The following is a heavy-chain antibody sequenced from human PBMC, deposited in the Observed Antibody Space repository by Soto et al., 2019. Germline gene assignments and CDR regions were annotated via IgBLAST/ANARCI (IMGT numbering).Heavy chain of an antibody. CDR3: ARELSSSWYELPKRNWFDP. CDR2: MNPNSGNT. D-gene: IGHD6-13*01. Sequence: QVQLVQSGAEVKKPGASVKVSCKASGYTFTSYDITWVRQATGQGLEWMGWMNPNSGNTGDAQKFQGRVTMTRNTSISKAYMELSSLRSEDTDVYYCARELSSSWYELPKRNWFDPWGQGTLVNVSS. J-gene: IGHJ5*02. CDR1: GYTFTSYD. V-gene: IGHV1-8*01.